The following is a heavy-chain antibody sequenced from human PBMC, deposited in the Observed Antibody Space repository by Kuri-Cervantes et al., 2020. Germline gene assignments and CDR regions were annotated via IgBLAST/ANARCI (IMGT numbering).Heavy chain of an antibody. V-gene: IGHV4-59*01. D-gene: IGHD3-9*01. CDR2: IYYSGST. Sequence: SETLSLTCTVSGGTISSYYWSWIRQPPGKGLEWIGYIYYSGSTNYNPSLKSRVTVSVDTSKNQFSLKLSAVTAADTAVYYCAREHRDYDILTGYLVARSFDIWGQGTMVTVSS. CDR3: AREHRDYDILTGYLVARSFDI. J-gene: IGHJ3*02. CDR1: GGTISSYY.